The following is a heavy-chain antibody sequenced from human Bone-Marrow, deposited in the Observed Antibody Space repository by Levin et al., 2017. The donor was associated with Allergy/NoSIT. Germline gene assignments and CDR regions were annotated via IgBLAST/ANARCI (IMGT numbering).Heavy chain of an antibody. V-gene: IGHV1-69*04. CDR3: ARDDANFGRQLLH. Sequence: ASVKVSCMASGDTLSSHTVSWVRLAPGHGLEWMGRVIPVLDVAVYAQKFQGRLTLTADTSTGAYSMELSRLRSDDTALYYCARDDANFGRQLLHWGQGTLVVVSS. CDR2: VIPVLDVA. CDR1: GDTLSSHT. D-gene: IGHD2-2*01. J-gene: IGHJ1*01.